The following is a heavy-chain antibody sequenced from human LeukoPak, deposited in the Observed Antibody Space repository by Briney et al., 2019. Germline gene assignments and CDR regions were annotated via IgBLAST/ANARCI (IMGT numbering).Heavy chain of an antibody. CDR2: IYYSGST. Sequence: SETLSLTCAVSGGSISSYYWNWIRQPPGKGPEWIGYIYYSGSTNYNPSLKSRVTISVDTSKNQFSLQLNSVTAADTAVYYCAGGFTTRGGAFDIWGQGTMVTVSS. D-gene: IGHD3-3*01. CDR3: AGGFTTRGGAFDI. J-gene: IGHJ3*02. CDR1: GGSISSYY. V-gene: IGHV4-59*01.